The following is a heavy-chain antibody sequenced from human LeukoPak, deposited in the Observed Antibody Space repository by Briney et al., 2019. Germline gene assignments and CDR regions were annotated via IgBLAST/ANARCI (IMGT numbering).Heavy chain of an antibody. D-gene: IGHD2-2*01. CDR1: GFTFSSYA. Sequence: GRSLRLSCAASGFTFSSYAMHWVRQAPGKGLEWVAVISYDGSNKYYADSVKGRFTTSRDNSKNTLYLQMNSLRAEDTAVYYCAKWDCSSTSCYGGVDYWGQGTLVTVSS. CDR3: AKWDCSSTSCYGGVDY. V-gene: IGHV3-30-3*01. CDR2: ISYDGSNK. J-gene: IGHJ4*02.